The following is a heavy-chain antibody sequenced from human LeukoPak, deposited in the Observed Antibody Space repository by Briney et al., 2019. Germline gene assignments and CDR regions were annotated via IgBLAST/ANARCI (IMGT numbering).Heavy chain of an antibody. D-gene: IGHD3-9*01. J-gene: IGHJ4*02. CDR2: ISDSGGRT. CDR1: GFTLSFSA. V-gene: IGHV3-23*01. CDR3: ARGGDYNILTGFRNRFLGFDY. Sequence: GGSLRLSCVVSGFTLSFSAMSWVRQAPGKGLEWVSGISDSGGRTYYEDSVKGRLTISRDNSKDTLYLQMNSLRAEDTAVYFCARGGDYNILTGFRNRFLGFDYWGQGTLVTVSS.